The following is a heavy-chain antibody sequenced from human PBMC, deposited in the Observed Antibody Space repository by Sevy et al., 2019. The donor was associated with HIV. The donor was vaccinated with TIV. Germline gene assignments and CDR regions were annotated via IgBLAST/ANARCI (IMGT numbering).Heavy chain of an antibody. CDR3: ARDLSSSSSFYYYGMDV. Sequence: SETLSLTCTVSGGSISSSSYYWGWIRQHPGKGLEWIGYIYYSGSTYYNPSLKSRVTISVDTSKNQFSLKLSSVTAADTAGYYCARDLSSSSSFYYYGMDVWGQGTTVTVSS. D-gene: IGHD6-6*01. J-gene: IGHJ6*02. CDR1: GGSISSSSYY. CDR2: IYYSGST. V-gene: IGHV4-31*03.